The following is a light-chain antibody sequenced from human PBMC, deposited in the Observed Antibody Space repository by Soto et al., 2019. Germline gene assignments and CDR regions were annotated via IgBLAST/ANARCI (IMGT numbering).Light chain of an antibody. CDR3: QQYSSYSPYT. J-gene: IGKJ2*01. CDR2: KAS. V-gene: IGKV1-5*03. Sequence: DFQLTKPPPTLSQSVGNRVTITSRASQSISSWLAWYLQKPGKAPKLLIYKASTLQDGVPSRFSGSGSGTEFTLTISSLQPDDFATYYCQQYSSYSPYTFGQGTKLEIK. CDR1: QSISSW.